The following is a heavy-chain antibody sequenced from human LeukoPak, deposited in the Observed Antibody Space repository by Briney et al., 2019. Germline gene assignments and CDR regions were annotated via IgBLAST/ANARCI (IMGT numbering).Heavy chain of an antibody. CDR1: GFTFSSYE. CDR3: ASGSSQWLDDAFDI. V-gene: IGHV3-48*03. J-gene: IGHJ3*02. D-gene: IGHD6-19*01. CDR2: ISSSGSTI. Sequence: PGGSLRLSCAASGFTFSSYEMNWVRQAPGKGLEWVSYISSSGSTIYYADSVKGRFTISRDNAKNSLYLQMNSLRAEDTAVYYCASGSSQWLDDAFDIWGQGTMVTVSS.